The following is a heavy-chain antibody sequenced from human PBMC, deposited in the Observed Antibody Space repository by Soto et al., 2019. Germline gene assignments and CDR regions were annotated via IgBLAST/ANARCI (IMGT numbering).Heavy chain of an antibody. CDR2: IIPIFGTA. D-gene: IGHD1-26*01. CDR1: GGTFSSYA. V-gene: IGHV1-69*13. Sequence: GASVKVSCKASGGTFSSYAISWVRQAPGQGLEWMGGIIPIFGTANYAQKFQGRVTITADESTSTAYMELSSLRSEDTAVYYCARERGPEWEPLPYAFDIWGQGTMVTVSS. CDR3: ARERGPEWEPLPYAFDI. J-gene: IGHJ3*02.